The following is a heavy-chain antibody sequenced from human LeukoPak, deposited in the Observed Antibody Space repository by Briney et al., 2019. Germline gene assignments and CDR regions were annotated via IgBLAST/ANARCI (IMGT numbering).Heavy chain of an antibody. J-gene: IGHJ4*02. CDR2: IIPILGIA. Sequence: ASVKVSCKACGGTFSSYAISWVRQAPGQGLEWMGRIIPILGIANYAQKFQGRVTITADKSTSTAYMELSSLRSEDTAVYYCARGYSSGWFDYWGQGTLVTVSS. CDR1: GGTFSSYA. CDR3: ARGYSSGWFDY. D-gene: IGHD6-19*01. V-gene: IGHV1-69*04.